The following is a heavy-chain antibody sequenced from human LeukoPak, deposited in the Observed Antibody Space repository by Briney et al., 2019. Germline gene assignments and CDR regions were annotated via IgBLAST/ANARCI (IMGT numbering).Heavy chain of an antibody. CDR2: INHSGST. V-gene: IGHV4-34*01. D-gene: IGHD3-16*02. J-gene: IGHJ4*02. CDR3: AIGRDYDYVWGSYRKGVFDY. CDR1: GGSFSGYY. Sequence: SETLSLTCAVYGGSFSGYYWSWIRQPPGKGLEWIGEINHSGSTNYNPSLKSRVTISVDTSKNQFSLKLSSVTAADTAVYCCAIGRDYDYVWGSYRKGVFDYWGQGTLVTVSS.